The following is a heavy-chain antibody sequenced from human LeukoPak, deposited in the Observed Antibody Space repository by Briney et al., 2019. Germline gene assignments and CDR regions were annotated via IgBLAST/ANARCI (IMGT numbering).Heavy chain of an antibody. J-gene: IGHJ4*02. CDR3: ARGPMVRGVIISPKTH. CDR2: INPNSGGT. CDR1: GYTFSDYV. Sequence: ASVKVSCKASGYTFSDYVIHWVRQAPGQGLEWMGWINPNSGGTNYAQKFQGRVTMTRDTSISTAYMELSRLRSDDTAVYYCARGPMVRGVIISPKTHWGQGTLVTVSS. D-gene: IGHD3-10*01. V-gene: IGHV1-2*02.